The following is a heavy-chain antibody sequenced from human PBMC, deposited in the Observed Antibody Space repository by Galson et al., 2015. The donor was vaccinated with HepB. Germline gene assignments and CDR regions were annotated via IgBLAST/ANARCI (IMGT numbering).Heavy chain of an antibody. CDR3: ARDPYDSTPLDY. CDR1: GFTFTDYY. V-gene: IGHV1-2*02. J-gene: IGHJ4*02. D-gene: IGHD5-12*01. Sequence: SVKVSCKASGFTFTDYYIHWVRQAPGQGLEWMGWIQLNNGDTKYAPKFQGRVTMTRDTPISTAYMDLRGLTPDDTAVYYCARDPYDSTPLDYRGQGTLVTVSS. CDR2: IQLNNGDT.